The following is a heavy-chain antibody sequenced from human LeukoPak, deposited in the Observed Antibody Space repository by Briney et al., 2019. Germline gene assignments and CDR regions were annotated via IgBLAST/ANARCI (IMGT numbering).Heavy chain of an antibody. J-gene: IGHJ5*02. Sequence: SQTLSLTCTVSGGSISSGDYYWSWIRQPPGKGLEWIGYIYYSGSTYYNPSLKSRVTISVDTSKNQFSLKLSSVTAADTAVYYCARGIVLMVHATGWFDPWGQGTLVTVSS. V-gene: IGHV4-30-4*08. CDR1: GGSISSGDYY. CDR2: IYYSGST. CDR3: ARGIVLMVHATGWFDP. D-gene: IGHD2-8*01.